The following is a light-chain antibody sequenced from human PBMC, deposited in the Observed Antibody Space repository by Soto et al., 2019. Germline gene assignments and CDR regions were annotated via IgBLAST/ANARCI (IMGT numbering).Light chain of an antibody. CDR2: AAS. J-gene: IGKJ2*01. CDR1: QSISSY. CDR3: QQSYSTPRYT. Sequence: DIQMTQSPSSLSASVGGRVTITCRASQSISSYLNWYQQKPGKAPKLLIYAASSLQSGVPSRFSGSGSGTDFTLTISSLQPEDFATYYCQQSYSTPRYTFGQGTKLESK. V-gene: IGKV1-39*01.